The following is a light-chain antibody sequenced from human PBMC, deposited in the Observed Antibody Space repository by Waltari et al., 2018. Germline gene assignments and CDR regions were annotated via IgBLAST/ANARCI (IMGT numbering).Light chain of an antibody. V-gene: IGKV1-39*01. CDR1: QSISTS. Sequence: DIQMTQSPPSLSASVGDRVTITCRATQSISTSVNWYQHKAGKAPKLLIYGASTLERGVPSRFSGSGSGTDCTLTINSLRPEDFATYYCQQGYTAPFTFGPGTRVDLK. J-gene: IGKJ3*01. CDR3: QQGYTAPFT. CDR2: GAS.